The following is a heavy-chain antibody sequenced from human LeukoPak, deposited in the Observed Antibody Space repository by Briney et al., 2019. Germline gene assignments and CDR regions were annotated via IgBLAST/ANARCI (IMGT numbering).Heavy chain of an antibody. V-gene: IGHV4-39*01. D-gene: IGHD2-21*02. CDR1: GGSISSSSYY. J-gene: IGHJ4*02. CDR3: ASEDCGGDCSIDY. CDR2: IYYSGST. Sequence: PSETLSLTCTVSGGSISSSSYYWGWIRQPPGKGLEWIGSIYYSGSTYYNPSLESRVTISVDTSKNQFSLKLSSVTAADTAVYYCASEDCGGDCSIDYWGQGTLVTVSS.